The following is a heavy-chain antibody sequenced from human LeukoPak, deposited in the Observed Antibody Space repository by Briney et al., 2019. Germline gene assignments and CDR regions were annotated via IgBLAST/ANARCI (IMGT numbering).Heavy chain of an antibody. D-gene: IGHD3-22*01. CDR3: ATHYYDSSGPLGS. V-gene: IGHV3-23*01. CDR1: GNTLTTFA. Sequence: GGSLRLSCAASGNTLTTFAMSWVRQAPGKGLEWVSAISASGASTYYAGSAKGRFTISRDNSKNTLYLQMNSLRGEDTAVYYCATHYYDSSGPLGSWGPGTLLTVSS. CDR2: ISASGAST. J-gene: IGHJ5*02.